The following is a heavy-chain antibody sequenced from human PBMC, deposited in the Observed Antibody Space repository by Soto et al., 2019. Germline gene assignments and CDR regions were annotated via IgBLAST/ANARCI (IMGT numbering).Heavy chain of an antibody. D-gene: IGHD1-1*01. V-gene: IGHV3-11*06. CDR3: ARDSPTGTPYYNYGMDV. CDR2: ISSGSSYT. Sequence: PXESLRLSCAASGFTFSDYCMSWIRQAPGKGLEWVSYISSGSSYTKYADSVKGRFTISRDNAKNSLYLQMNSLRAEDTAVYYCARDSPTGTPYYNYGMDVWGQGTTVTVSS. CDR1: GFTFSDYC. J-gene: IGHJ6*02.